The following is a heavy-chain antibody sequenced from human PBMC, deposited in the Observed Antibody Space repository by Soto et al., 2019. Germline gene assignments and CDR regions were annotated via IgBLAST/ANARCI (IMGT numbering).Heavy chain of an antibody. D-gene: IGHD2-2*01. V-gene: IGHV1-2*02. CDR3: AREEQYHYYYYYGMDV. Sequence: ASVKVSCKPSTYTFSDYYIHWVRQAPGQGLEWMGWINPNSGGTNFAQSFQGRITMTRDTSITTAYMEMRSLRSEDTAVYYCAREEQYHYYYYYGMDVWGQGTTVTVSS. CDR2: INPNSGGT. J-gene: IGHJ6*02. CDR1: TYTFSDYY.